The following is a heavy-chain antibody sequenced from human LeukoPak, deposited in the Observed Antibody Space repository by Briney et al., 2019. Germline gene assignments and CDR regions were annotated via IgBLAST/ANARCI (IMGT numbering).Heavy chain of an antibody. Sequence: GGSLRLSCAASGFTFSSYWMHWVRQAPGKGLVWVSRINTDGSSTSYADSVKGRFTISRDNAKNTLYLQMNSLRAEDTAVYYCAREAPPLYYYGSGSYSWGQGTLVTVSS. CDR1: GFTFSSYW. CDR3: AREAPPLYYYGSGSYS. CDR2: INTDGSST. V-gene: IGHV3-74*01. D-gene: IGHD3-10*01. J-gene: IGHJ4*02.